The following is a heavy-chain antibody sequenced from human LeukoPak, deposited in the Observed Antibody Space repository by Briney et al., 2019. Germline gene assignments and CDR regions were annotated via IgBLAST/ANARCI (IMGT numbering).Heavy chain of an antibody. CDR1: GYTFPGYY. D-gene: IGHD6-6*01. CDR3: AREHSSSSGKVFDY. V-gene: IGHV1-2*02. J-gene: IGHJ4*02. Sequence: ASVKVSCKASGYTFPGYYMHWVRQAPGQGLERMGWINPNSGGTNYAQKFQGRVTMTRDTSISTAYMELSRLRSDDTAVYYCAREHSSSSGKVFDYWGQGTLVTVSS. CDR2: INPNSGGT.